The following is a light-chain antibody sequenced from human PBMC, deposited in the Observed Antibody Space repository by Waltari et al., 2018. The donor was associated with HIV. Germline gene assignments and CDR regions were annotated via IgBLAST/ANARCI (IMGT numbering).Light chain of an antibody. CDR3: ATWDISLSAVV. Sequence: QAGLTQPPSVSKGLRQTATLTCTVNSNNVGNQGAAWLQQHQGHPPKLLSYRDNKRPSGISERFSASRSGNTASLTITGVQPEDEADYFCATWDISLSAVVFGGGTTLTVL. J-gene: IGLJ2*01. V-gene: IGLV10-54*04. CDR2: RDN. CDR1: SNNVGNQG.